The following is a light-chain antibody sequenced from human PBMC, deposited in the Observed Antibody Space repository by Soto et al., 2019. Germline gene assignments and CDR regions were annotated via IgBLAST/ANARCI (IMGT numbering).Light chain of an antibody. CDR2: VAT. Sequence: DIQMPQSPSSLSASVGDRVAIPCRASQSVSTYLNWYQQKPGEAPKLLIYVATVLQSGVPSRFSGSGSGTDFTLTISRLEPEEFAGYYCQQYGSSPWTFGQGTKVDI. J-gene: IGKJ1*01. CDR1: QSVSTY. V-gene: IGKV1-39*01. CDR3: QQYGSSPWT.